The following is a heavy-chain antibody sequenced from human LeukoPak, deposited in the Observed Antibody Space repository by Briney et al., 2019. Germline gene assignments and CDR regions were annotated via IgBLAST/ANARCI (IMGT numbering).Heavy chain of an antibody. CDR1: GGTFSSYA. Sequence: SVKVSCKASGGTFSSYAINWVRQAPGQGLEWMGGIIPIFGTADYAQKFQGRVTITADESTSTAYMELSSLISEDTAVYYCARRRYSGSSQHFDYWGLGTLVTVSS. CDR3: ARRRYSGSSQHFDY. J-gene: IGHJ4*02. V-gene: IGHV1-69*13. CDR2: IIPIFGTA. D-gene: IGHD1-26*01.